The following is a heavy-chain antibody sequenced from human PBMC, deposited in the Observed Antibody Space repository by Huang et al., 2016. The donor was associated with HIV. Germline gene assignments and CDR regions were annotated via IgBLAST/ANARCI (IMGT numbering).Heavy chain of an antibody. V-gene: IGHV7-4-1*02. Sequence: QVQLVQSGSELKKPGASVRISCKASGYTFSNFGLNWVRQAPGQGREWMGGNKTNNGNPTYVQGFTGRFVFALDTSVSTAYLQISSLKAGDTAIYYCARATSNWWLQIDFWGRGSLVTVSS. CDR1: GYTFSNFG. CDR3: ARATSNWWLQIDF. CDR2: NKTNNGNP. J-gene: IGHJ4*01. D-gene: IGHD2-8*02.